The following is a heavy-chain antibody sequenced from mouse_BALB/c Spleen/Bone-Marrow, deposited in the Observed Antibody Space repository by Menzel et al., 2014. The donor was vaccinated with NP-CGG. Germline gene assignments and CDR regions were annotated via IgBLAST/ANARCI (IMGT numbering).Heavy chain of an antibody. J-gene: IGHJ3*01. CDR3: TTSRGYNWFAY. CDR2: INPSNGGA. V-gene: IGHV1S16*01. D-gene: IGHD2-2*01. Sequence: GLEWIGEINPSNGGADFNEKFKIKATLTVDKSSSTAYMQLSSLTSEDSAVYYCTTSRGYNWFAYWGQGTLVTVSA.